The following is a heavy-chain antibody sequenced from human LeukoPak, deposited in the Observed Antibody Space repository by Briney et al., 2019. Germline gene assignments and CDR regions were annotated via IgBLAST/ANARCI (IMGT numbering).Heavy chain of an antibody. D-gene: IGHD1-1*01. Sequence: SGGSLRLSCAASKFTFSDYYMTWVRQAPGKGLEWVSSISGDSTYIYNAGSVKGRFTISRDNAQASLYLQMISLRADDTAVYYCARVSGRLERQSDLDYWGQGTLVIVSS. CDR1: KFTFSDYY. V-gene: IGHV3-21*01. CDR2: ISGDSTYI. J-gene: IGHJ4*02. CDR3: ARVSGRLERQSDLDY.